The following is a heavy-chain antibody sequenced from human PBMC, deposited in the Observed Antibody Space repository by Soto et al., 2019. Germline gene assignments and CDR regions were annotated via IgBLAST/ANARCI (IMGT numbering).Heavy chain of an antibody. CDR2: IWYDGSNK. CDR3: ARDKLNYGDYRSYFDY. CDR1: GFTFSSYG. J-gene: IGHJ4*02. V-gene: IGHV3-33*01. D-gene: IGHD4-17*01. Sequence: GGSLRLSCAASGFTFSSYGMHWVRQAPGKGLEWVAVIWYDGSNKYYADSVKGRFTISRDNSKNTLYLQMNSLRAEDTAVYYCARDKLNYGDYRSYFDYWGQGTLVTVSS.